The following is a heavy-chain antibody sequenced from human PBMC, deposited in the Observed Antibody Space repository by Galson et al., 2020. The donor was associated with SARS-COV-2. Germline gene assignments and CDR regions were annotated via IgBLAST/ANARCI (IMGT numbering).Heavy chain of an antibody. Sequence: GGSLRLSCAASGFAISTYYMHWGRQAPGKGVEWGTLIWYDGGNKYYADSVKGRFTISRDNSNNTVFLQMNSLRVEDTAVYYCAKSFSAGPWPQFESWGQGTMVTVSS. J-gene: IGHJ4*02. CDR3: AKSFSAGPWPQFES. V-gene: IGHV3-33*06. D-gene: IGHD3-3*01. CDR1: GFAISTYY. CDR2: IWYDGGNK.